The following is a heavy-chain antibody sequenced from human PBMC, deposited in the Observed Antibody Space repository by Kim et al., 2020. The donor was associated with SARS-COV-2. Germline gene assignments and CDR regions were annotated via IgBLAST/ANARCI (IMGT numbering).Heavy chain of an antibody. Sequence: SETLSLTCAVYGGSFSGYYWSWIRQPPGKGLEWIGEINHSGSTNYNPSLKSRVTISVDTSKNQFSLKLSSVTAADTAVYYCARALGYCSGGSCFYWYFDLWGRGTLVTVSS. V-gene: IGHV4-34*01. CDR2: INHSGST. CDR1: GGSFSGYY. CDR3: ARALGYCSGGSCFYWYFDL. J-gene: IGHJ2*01. D-gene: IGHD2-15*01.